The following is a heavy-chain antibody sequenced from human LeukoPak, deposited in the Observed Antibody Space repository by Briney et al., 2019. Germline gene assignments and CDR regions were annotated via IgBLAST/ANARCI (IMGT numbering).Heavy chain of an antibody. CDR3: AKAPGYGDYYFDY. Sequence: GGSLRLSCAASGFTFSSYGMHWVRQAPGKGLEWVAFIRYDGSNKYYADSVKGRFTISRDNSKNTLYLQMNSLRAEDTAVYHCAKAPGYGDYYFDYWGQGTLVTVSS. J-gene: IGHJ4*02. CDR1: GFTFSSYG. CDR2: IRYDGSNK. D-gene: IGHD4-17*01. V-gene: IGHV3-30*02.